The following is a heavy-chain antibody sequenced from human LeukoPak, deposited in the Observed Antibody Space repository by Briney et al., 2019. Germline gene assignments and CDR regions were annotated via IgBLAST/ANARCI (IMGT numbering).Heavy chain of an antibody. Sequence: PGGSLTLSCAVSGFSFSSYWMRWVRQAPGKGLEWVANIKQNGSETYYVDSVKGRFTISRDNAKNLLYLEMNSLRAEDTALYYCARVDGSSSCPDYWGQGTLVTVSS. CDR3: ARVDGSSSCPDY. V-gene: IGHV3-7*01. CDR2: IKQNGSET. J-gene: IGHJ4*02. D-gene: IGHD6-13*01. CDR1: GFSFSSYW.